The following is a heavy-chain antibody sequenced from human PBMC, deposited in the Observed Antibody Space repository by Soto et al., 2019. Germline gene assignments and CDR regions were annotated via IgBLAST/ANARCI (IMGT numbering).Heavy chain of an antibody. D-gene: IGHD3-10*01. CDR3: ARMYYYGSGSYPLDY. CDR2: IYYSGST. CDR1: GGSISSYY. J-gene: IGHJ4*02. V-gene: IGHV4-59*08. Sequence: SETLSLTCAVSGGSISSYYWSWIRQPPGKGLEWIGYIYYSGSTNYNPSLKSRVTISVDTSKNQFSLKLSSVTAADTAVYYCARMYYYGSGSYPLDYWGQGTLVTVS.